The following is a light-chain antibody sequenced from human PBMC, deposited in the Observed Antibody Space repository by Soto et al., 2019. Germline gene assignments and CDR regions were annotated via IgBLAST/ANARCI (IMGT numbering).Light chain of an antibody. Sequence: DIQMTQSPSTLSASLGDRVTITCRASQSISRWLAWYQQKPGKAPKVLIYDASNLESGVPSRFSGSGSGTEFPLHIRSLPPYDFATYYFQHYNSYSMYTFGQGTKLEI. V-gene: IGKV1-5*01. CDR1: QSISRW. J-gene: IGKJ2*01. CDR2: DAS. CDR3: QHYNSYSMYT.